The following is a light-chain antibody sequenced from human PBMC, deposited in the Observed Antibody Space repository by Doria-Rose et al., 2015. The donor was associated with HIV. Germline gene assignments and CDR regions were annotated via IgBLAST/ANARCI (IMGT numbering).Light chain of an antibody. CDR2: DAS. CDR3: QQRSNWPPL. Sequence: EIVLTQSPATLSLSPGERVTLSCRASQSVSSYLAWYQQKPGQAPRLLIYDASNRATGIPARFSGSGSGTDFTLTISSLEPEDFAVYHCQQRSNWPPLVGPGTKVAIK. CDR1: QSVSSY. J-gene: IGKJ3*01. V-gene: IGKV3-11*01.